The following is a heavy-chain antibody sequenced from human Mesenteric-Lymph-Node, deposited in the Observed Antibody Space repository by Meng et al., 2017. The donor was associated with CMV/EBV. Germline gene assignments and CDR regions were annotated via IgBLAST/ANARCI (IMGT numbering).Heavy chain of an antibody. J-gene: IGHJ4*02. CDR1: GFTFIGYY. CDR3: ARVYPSKSHYDY. V-gene: IGHV1-2*02. Sequence: ASVKVSCKASGFTFIGYYIHWVRQAPGQGLEWMGWINPNSGDTNYSQKFQGRVTMTRDTSISTAYMEVSGLRSDDTAVFYCARVYPSKSHYDYWGQGTLVTVSS. CDR2: INPNSGDT. D-gene: IGHD5/OR15-5a*01.